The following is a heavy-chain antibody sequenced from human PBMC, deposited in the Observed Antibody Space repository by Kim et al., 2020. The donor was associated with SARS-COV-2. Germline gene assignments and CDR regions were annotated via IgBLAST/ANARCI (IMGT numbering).Heavy chain of an antibody. D-gene: IGHD3-16*02. V-gene: IGHV3-23*01. J-gene: IGHJ4*02. CDR3: AKESPFILIGAFDY. Sequence: ADSVKGRFTISRDNSKNTLYLQMNSLRAEDTAVYYCAKESPFILIGAFDYWGQGTLVTVSS.